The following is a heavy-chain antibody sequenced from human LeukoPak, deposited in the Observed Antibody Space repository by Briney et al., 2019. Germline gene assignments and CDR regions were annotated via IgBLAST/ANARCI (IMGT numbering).Heavy chain of an antibody. CDR1: GFTFSSYS. J-gene: IGHJ6*02. D-gene: IGHD3-3*01. Sequence: GGSQRLSCAASGFTFSSYSMNWVRQAPGKGLEWVSSISSSSSYIYYADSVKGRFTISRDNAKNSLYLQMNSLRAEDTAVYYCARADFWSGYGQYGMDVWGQGTTVTVSS. V-gene: IGHV3-21*01. CDR2: ISSSSSYI. CDR3: ARADFWSGYGQYGMDV.